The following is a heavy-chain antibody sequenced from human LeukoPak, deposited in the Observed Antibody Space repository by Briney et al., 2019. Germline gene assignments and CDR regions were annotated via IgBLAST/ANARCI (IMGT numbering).Heavy chain of an antibody. Sequence: GASVTVSCRASGYTFTSYDINWVRQAPGQGLEWMGWMNPNSGNTGYAQKFQGRVTMTRNTSISTAYMELSSLRSEDTAVYYCARAHDYVWGSYRYDWGQGTLVTVSS. D-gene: IGHD3-16*02. CDR2: MNPNSGNT. J-gene: IGHJ4*02. CDR1: GYTFTSYD. V-gene: IGHV1-8*01. CDR3: ARAHDYVWGSYRYD.